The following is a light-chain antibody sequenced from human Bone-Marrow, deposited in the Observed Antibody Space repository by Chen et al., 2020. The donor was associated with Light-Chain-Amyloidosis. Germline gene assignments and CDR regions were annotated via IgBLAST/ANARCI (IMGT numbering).Light chain of an antibody. J-gene: IGKJ1*01. CDR3: QQRSYWPPS. Sequence: ELVLTQSPATLSLSPGERATLSCRASQTVDSFLAWYQQQPGQAPRLLIYDASNRATGIPARISGSGSGTDFTLTISSLEPEDFAVYYCQQRSYWPPSFGQGTKVEIK. CDR1: QTVDSF. CDR2: DAS. V-gene: IGKV3-11*01.